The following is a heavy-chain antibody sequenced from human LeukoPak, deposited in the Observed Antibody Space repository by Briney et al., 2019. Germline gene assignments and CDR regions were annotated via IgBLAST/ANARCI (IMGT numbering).Heavy chain of an antibody. CDR3: APFSAVTHYYFDY. V-gene: IGHV3-21*01. Sequence: TGGSLRLSCAASGFIFSGHSLMWVRQAPGKGLEWVSSISPDSGYIYYADSVKGRFTISRDNAENSLFLQMNSLGAEDTAVYYCAPFSAVTHYYFDYWGQGTLVTVSS. CDR1: GFIFSGHS. D-gene: IGHD6-13*01. J-gene: IGHJ4*02. CDR2: ISPDSGYI.